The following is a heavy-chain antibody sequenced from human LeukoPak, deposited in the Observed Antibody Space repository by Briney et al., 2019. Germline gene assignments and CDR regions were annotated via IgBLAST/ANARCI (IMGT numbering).Heavy chain of an antibody. Sequence: ASVKVSCKASGYTFTSYDINWVRQATGRGLEWMGWMNPNSGNTGYAQKFQGRVTMTRNTSISTAYMELSSLRSEDTAVYYCARGDSYYYDSSGTPGSNYWGQGTLVTVSS. CDR1: GYTFTSYD. V-gene: IGHV1-8*01. CDR3: ARGDSYYYDSSGTPGSNY. CDR2: MNPNSGNT. J-gene: IGHJ4*02. D-gene: IGHD3-22*01.